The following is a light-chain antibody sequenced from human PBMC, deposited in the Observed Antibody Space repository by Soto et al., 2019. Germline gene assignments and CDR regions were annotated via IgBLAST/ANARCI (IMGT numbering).Light chain of an antibody. CDR1: QTVGTDF. CDR2: ATS. CDR3: QQYGGSPRALS. J-gene: IGKJ4*01. V-gene: IGKV3-20*01. Sequence: EIVLTQSPDTLSLSQGERATLSCRASQTVGTDFLVWYQQKIGQPPRLLIYATSRRATDIPDSFSGSGSGTDFTLTISRLEHEDFAVYYCQQYGGSPRALSFGGGTRVESK.